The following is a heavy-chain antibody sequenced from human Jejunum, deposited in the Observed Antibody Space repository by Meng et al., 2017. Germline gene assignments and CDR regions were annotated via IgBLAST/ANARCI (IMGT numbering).Heavy chain of an antibody. D-gene: IGHD4-23*01. V-gene: IGHV5-51*01. Sequence: GESLKISCKGSGYDFFGFWIAWVRQIPGKGLEWMAMVYPDDSNSRYSPSFQGQVTISADKSISTAYLQWSSLKTSDTAMYFCARFGGPSFSNYYFDFWGQGTLVTVSS. J-gene: IGHJ4*02. CDR3: ARFGGPSFSNYYFDF. CDR1: GYDFFGFW. CDR2: VYPDDSNS.